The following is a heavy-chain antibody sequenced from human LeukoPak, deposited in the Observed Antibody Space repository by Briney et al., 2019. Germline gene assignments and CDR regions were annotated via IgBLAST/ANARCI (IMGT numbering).Heavy chain of an antibody. J-gene: IGHJ5*02. CDR2: ISSSSSYI. Sequence: GGSLRLSCAASGFTFSSYTMNWVRQAPGKGLEWVSSISSSSSYIYYVDSVKGRFTISRDNAKNSLYLQMNSLRAEDTAVYYCARVSNIHQPISALVASGQGTLVTVSS. CDR3: ARVSNIHQPISALVA. CDR1: GFTFSSYT. V-gene: IGHV3-21*01. D-gene: IGHD3-10*01.